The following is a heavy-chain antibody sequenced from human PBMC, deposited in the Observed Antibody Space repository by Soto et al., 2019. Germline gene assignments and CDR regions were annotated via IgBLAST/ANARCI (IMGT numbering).Heavy chain of an antibody. J-gene: IGHJ5*02. CDR2: IIPIIGII. CDR1: GGTFSTYT. D-gene: IGHD4-4*01. Sequence: QVQLVQSGAEVKKPGSSVKVSCKASGGTFSTYTITWVRQAPGQGLEWMGRIIPIIGIINYAQKFQGRVTIIADNFTGTAVMDLIGLRSDDTSVYYCAGDPDSHYNDSHASSYPWGQGTLVAVSS. CDR3: AGDPDSHYNDSHASSYP. V-gene: IGHV1-69*08.